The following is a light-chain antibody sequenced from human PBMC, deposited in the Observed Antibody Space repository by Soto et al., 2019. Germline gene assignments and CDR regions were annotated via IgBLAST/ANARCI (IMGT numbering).Light chain of an antibody. Sequence: QSALTQPASVSGSPGQSITISCTRTSSDVGSFNFVSWYQQHPGKAPKVMIYEVTKRPSGVSDRFSGSKSGNTASLTISGPQAEDEADYYCCSDAGRSTYVFGTGTKVTVL. J-gene: IGLJ1*01. CDR2: EVT. V-gene: IGLV2-23*02. CDR1: SSDVGSFNF. CDR3: CSDAGRSTYV.